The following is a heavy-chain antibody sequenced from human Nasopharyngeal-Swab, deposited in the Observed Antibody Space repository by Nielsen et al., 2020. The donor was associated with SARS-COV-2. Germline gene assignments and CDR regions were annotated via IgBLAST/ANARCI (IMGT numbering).Heavy chain of an antibody. CDR2: VYYGGNT. CDR3: AGLAAHGYFYYYYGMDV. Sequence: WIRQSPGKGLEWIGSVYYGGNTYYNPSLKSRVTISVDTSKNQFSLKLASVTAADTAVYYCAGLAAHGYFYYYYGMDVWGQGTTVTVSS. V-gene: IGHV4-39*01. D-gene: IGHD6-6*01. J-gene: IGHJ6*02.